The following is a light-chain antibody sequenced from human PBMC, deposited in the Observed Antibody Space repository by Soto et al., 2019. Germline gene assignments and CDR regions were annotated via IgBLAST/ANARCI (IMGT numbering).Light chain of an antibody. V-gene: IGKV3-20*01. CDR2: GAS. CDR3: QLYGSSPFS. J-gene: IGKJ3*01. Sequence: EIGLTQSPGTLSLSPGERATLSCRASQSVSSSYLAWYQQKPGQAPRLLIYGASSRATGIPDRFSGSGSGTDFTLTISRLEPEDFAVYYCQLYGSSPFSFGPGTKVDIK. CDR1: QSVSSSY.